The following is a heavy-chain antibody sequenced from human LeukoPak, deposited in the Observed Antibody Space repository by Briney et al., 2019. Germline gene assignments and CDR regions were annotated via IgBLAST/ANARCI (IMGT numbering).Heavy chain of an antibody. Sequence: GRSLRLSCAASGFNFNNHLLHWVRQAPGKGLEWVAVSSFDGRNKYYADSVKGRFVISGDNSKNTVYLQMNSVRTEDTAAYYCARVGNSSGWHDAFGYFDSWGQGLLVTVSS. J-gene: IGHJ4*02. CDR3: ARVGNSSGWHDAFGYFDS. CDR1: GFNFNNHL. V-gene: IGHV3-30*09. CDR2: SSFDGRNK. D-gene: IGHD6-19*01.